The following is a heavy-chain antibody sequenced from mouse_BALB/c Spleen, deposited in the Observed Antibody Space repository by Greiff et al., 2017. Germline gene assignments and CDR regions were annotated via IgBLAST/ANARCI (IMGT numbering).Heavy chain of an antibody. D-gene: IGHD2-4*01. CDR1: GYTFTDYA. CDR2: ISTYYGDA. J-gene: IGHJ3*01. V-gene: IGHV1S137*01. CDR3: ARGGTNDYGMFAY. Sequence: QVQLQQPGAELVRPGVSVKISCKGSGYTFTDYAMHWVKQSHAKSLEWIGVISTYYGDASYNQKFKGKATMTVDKSSSTAYMELARLTSEDSAIYYCARGGTNDYGMFAYWGQGTLVTVSA.